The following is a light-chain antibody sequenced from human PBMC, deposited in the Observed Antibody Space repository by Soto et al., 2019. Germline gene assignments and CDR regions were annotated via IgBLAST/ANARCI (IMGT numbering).Light chain of an antibody. CDR1: SSDVGGYNS. V-gene: IGLV2-14*01. J-gene: IGLJ1*01. CDR3: SSYTSVSTPFYV. Sequence: QSALTQPASVSGSPGQSITISCTGTSSDVGGYNSVSWYQQHPGKAPKLMIYDVSNRPSGVSNRFSGSKSANTASLTISELQAEDEADYYCSSYTSVSTPFYVFGTGTKVTVL. CDR2: DVS.